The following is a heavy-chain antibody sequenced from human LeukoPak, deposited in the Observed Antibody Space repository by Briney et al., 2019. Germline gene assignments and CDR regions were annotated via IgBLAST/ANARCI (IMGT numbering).Heavy chain of an antibody. Sequence: ASVKVSCKASGYTLTGYYMHWVRQAPGQGLEWMGWINPNSGGTNYAQKFQGRVTMTRDTSISTAYMELSRLRSDDTAVYYCARDWNAWELPRFDYWGQGTLVTVSS. CDR1: GYTLTGYY. V-gene: IGHV1-2*02. CDR3: ARDWNAWELPRFDY. CDR2: INPNSGGT. D-gene: IGHD1-26*01. J-gene: IGHJ4*02.